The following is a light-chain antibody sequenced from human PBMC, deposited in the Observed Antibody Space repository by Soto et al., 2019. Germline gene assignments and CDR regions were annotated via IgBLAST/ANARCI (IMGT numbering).Light chain of an antibody. CDR3: QQYKNWPRT. CDR1: QSVRDN. V-gene: IGKV3-15*01. CDR2: RAS. Sequence: EILLTQSPATLAVSPGEGATLSCRASQSVRDNLAWYQQKPGQAPRLLIYRASTSATGVPARFSGSGSGTEFTLTISSLQSEDVAVYYCQQYKNWPRTFGQGTKVEIK. J-gene: IGKJ1*01.